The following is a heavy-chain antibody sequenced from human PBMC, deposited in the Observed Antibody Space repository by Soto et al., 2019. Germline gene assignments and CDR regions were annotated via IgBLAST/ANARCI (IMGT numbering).Heavy chain of an antibody. V-gene: IGHV3-74*01. CDR3: ARGPMSIAARPDDYYYYYMDV. Sequence: EVQLVESGGGLVQPGGSLRLSCAASGFTFSSYWMHWVRQAPGKGLVWVSRINSDGSSTSYADSVKGRFTISRDNAKNTRYLQMNSLRAEDTAVYYCARGPMSIAARPDDYYYYYMDVWGKGTTVTVSS. CDR2: INSDGSST. J-gene: IGHJ6*03. D-gene: IGHD6-6*01. CDR1: GFTFSSYW.